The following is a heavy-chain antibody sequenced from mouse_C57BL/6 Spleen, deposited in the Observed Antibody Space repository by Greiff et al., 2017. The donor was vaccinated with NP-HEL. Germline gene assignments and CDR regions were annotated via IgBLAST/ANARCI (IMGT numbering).Heavy chain of an antibody. V-gene: IGHV1-55*01. CDR1: GYTFTSYW. Sequence: QVQLQQPGAELVKPGASVKMSCKASGYTFTSYWITWVKQRPGQGLEWIGDIYPGSGSTNYNEKFKSKATLTVDTSSSTAYMQLSSLTSEDYAVYYCARKEGYDGNFDYWGQGTTLTVSS. J-gene: IGHJ2*01. CDR3: ARKEGYDGNFDY. CDR2: IYPGSGST. D-gene: IGHD2-3*01.